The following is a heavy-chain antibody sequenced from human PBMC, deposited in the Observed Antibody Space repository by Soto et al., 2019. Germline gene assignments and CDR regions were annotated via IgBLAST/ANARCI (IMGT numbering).Heavy chain of an antibody. J-gene: IGHJ5*02. CDR3: ARAPGIKSWFDP. CDR1: GFTFSSYA. D-gene: IGHD6-13*01. V-gene: IGHV3-30-3*01. Sequence: QVQLVESGGGVVQPGRSLRLSCAASGFTFSSYAMHWVRQAPGKGLEWVAVISYDGSNKYYADSVKGRFTISRDNSKNKLYLQMNSLRAGDTAVYYCARAPGIKSWFDPWGQGTLVTVSS. CDR2: ISYDGSNK.